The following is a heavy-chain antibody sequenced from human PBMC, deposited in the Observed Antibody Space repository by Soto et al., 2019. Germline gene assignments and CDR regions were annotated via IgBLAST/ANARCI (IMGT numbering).Heavy chain of an antibody. J-gene: IGHJ6*02. CDR2: TYYRSKWYN. V-gene: IGHV6-1*01. CDR3: AREASTEDGMDV. CDR1: GYSVSSNSAA. Sequence: PSHTLSLTCAISGYSVSSNSAALNWIRQSPSRGLEWLGRTYYRSKWYNDYAVSVKTRITINPDTSKNQFSLQLNSVTPEDTAVYYCAREASTEDGMDVWGQGTTVTVSS.